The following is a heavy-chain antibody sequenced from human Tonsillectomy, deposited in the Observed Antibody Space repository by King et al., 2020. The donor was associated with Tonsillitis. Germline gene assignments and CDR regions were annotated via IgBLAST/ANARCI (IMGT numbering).Heavy chain of an antibody. D-gene: IGHD3-16*02. CDR1: GFTFXSXA. Sequence: VQLVESGGGLVQPGXSLRLSCAASGFTFXSXAMSWVRQAPGKGLEWVSAISGSGGSTYYADSVKGRFTISRDNSKNTLYLQMNSLRAEDTAVYYCSKGXXXGAXVGGMDXWGXGTTVTVS. V-gene: IGHV3-23*04. CDR3: SKGXXXGAXVGGMDX. CDR2: ISGSGGST. J-gene: IGHJ6*02.